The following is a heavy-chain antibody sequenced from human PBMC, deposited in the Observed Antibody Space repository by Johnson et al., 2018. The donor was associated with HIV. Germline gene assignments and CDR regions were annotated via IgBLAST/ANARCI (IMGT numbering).Heavy chain of an antibody. V-gene: IGHV3-66*02. D-gene: IGHD3-10*01. CDR2: IYSGGST. Sequence: MQLVESGGGLVKPGGSLRLSCAASGFTVSRNYMNWVRQAPGKGLEWVSVIYSGGSTYYADSVKGRFTISRDSSKNTLYLQMNSLRAEDTAMYYCARSPGEADAFDIWGQGTMVTVSS. CDR3: ARSPGEADAFDI. J-gene: IGHJ3*02. CDR1: GFTVSRNY.